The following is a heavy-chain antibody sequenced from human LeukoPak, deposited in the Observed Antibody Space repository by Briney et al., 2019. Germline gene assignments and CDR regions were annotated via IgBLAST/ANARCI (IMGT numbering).Heavy chain of an antibody. CDR3: ASSHGDYYDAFDI. CDR2: ISSSSSYI. Sequence: GGSLRLSCAASGFTFSSYSMNWARQAPGKGLEWVSSISSSSSYIYYADSVKGRFTISRDNAKNSLYLQMNSLRAEDTAVYYCASSHGDYYDAFDIWGQGTMVTVSS. D-gene: IGHD4-17*01. V-gene: IGHV3-21*01. CDR1: GFTFSSYS. J-gene: IGHJ3*02.